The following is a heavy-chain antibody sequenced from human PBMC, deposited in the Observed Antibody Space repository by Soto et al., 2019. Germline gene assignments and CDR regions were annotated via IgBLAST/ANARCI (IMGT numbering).Heavy chain of an antibody. J-gene: IGHJ5*02. D-gene: IGHD6-13*01. V-gene: IGHV4-39*01. Sequence: SETLSLTCTVSGGSINSNRYYWAWIRHPPGKGLEWIGSIFYTGSTYYSPSLKGRLTISVDPSKNQFSLKLTYVTAADTAMYYCARPKNIGAAVGKGWVDPWGQGTLVT. CDR2: IFYTGST. CDR3: ARPKNIGAAVGKGWVDP. CDR1: GGSINSNRYY.